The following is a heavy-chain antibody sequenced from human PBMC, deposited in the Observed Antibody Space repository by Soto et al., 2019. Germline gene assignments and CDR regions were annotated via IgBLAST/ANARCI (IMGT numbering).Heavy chain of an antibody. CDR1: GFTFSSYS. Sequence: EVQLVESGGGLVKPGGSLRLSCAASGFTFSSYSMNWVRQAPGKGLEWVSSISSSSSYIYYADSVKGRFTISRDNAKNSLYLQMNSLRAEDTAVYYCAREIVVVPAAIFSSSYGMDVW. CDR2: ISSSSSYI. J-gene: IGHJ6*01. D-gene: IGHD2-2*01. CDR3: AREIVVVPAAIFSSSYGMDV. V-gene: IGHV3-21*01.